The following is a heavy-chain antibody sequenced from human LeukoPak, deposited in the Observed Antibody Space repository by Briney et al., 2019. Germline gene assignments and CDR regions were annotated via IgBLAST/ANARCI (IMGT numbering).Heavy chain of an antibody. CDR2: IYSGGAT. D-gene: IGHD3-22*01. J-gene: IGHJ4*02. CDR1: GFTVSSKY. V-gene: IGHV3-66*01. CDR3: AKDGIRYYYDSSGYYGDY. Sequence: GGSLRLSCAASGFTVSSKYMIWVRQAPGKGLECASVIYSGGATYYADSVKGRFTISRDNSKNTLYLQMNSLRAEDTAVYYCAKDGIRYYYDSSGYYGDYWGQGTLVTVSS.